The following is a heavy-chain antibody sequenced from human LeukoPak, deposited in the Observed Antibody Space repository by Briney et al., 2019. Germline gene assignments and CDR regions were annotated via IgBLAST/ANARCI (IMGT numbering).Heavy chain of an antibody. V-gene: IGHV1-18*01. CDR3: ARDGLTTVVTPDWFDP. CDR2: ISAYNGNA. J-gene: IGHJ5*02. CDR1: GYTFTSYG. D-gene: IGHD4-23*01. Sequence: ASVKVSCTASGYTFTSYGISWVRQAPGQGLEWMGWISAYNGNANYAQKLQGRVTMTTDTSTSTAYMELRSLRSDDTAVYYCARDGLTTVVTPDWFDPWGQGTLVTVSS.